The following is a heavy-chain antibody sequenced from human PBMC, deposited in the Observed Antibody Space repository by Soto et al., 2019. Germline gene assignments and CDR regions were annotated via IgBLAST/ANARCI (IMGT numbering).Heavy chain of an antibody. CDR2: ISTSGSPI. Sequence: GGSLRLSCAASGFTFSDYEMNWVRHAPGKGLEWLAYISTSGSPIYYADSVKGRFTISRDDAKNSLYLQMNNLRAEDTAVYYCARESLRFLEWSFDYWGQGTLVTVSS. D-gene: IGHD3-3*01. V-gene: IGHV3-48*03. CDR3: ARESLRFLEWSFDY. J-gene: IGHJ4*02. CDR1: GFTFSDYE.